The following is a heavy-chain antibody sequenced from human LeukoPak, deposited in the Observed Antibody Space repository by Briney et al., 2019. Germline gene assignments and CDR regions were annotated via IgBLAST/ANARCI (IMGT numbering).Heavy chain of an antibody. CDR2: ITGSLNSI. Sequence: GGSLRLSCAASGFTFSSYSMNWVRQAPGKGLEWISYITGSLNSIHYADSVKGRFTISRDNAKNSVYLQMNGLRLEDTAVYYCAKVGGFGTTDYYYYYMDVWDKGTTVTISS. CDR1: GFTFSSYS. V-gene: IGHV3-48*01. CDR3: AKVGGFGTTDYYYYYMDV. D-gene: IGHD3-16*01. J-gene: IGHJ6*03.